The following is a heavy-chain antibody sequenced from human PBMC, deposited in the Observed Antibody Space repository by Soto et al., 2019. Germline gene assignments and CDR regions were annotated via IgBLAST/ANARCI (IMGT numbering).Heavy chain of an antibody. CDR1: GGTFSSYA. D-gene: IGHD3-10*01. J-gene: IGHJ4*02. Sequence: QVQLVQSGAEVKKPGSSVKVSCKASGGTFSSYAISWVRQAPGQGLEWMGGIIPIFGTANYAQKFQGRVTITADESTRTAYMGLSSLRSEDTAVYYCAGGLLWFGKPPQIDYWGQGPLVTVSS. CDR2: IIPIFGTA. CDR3: AGGLLWFGKPPQIDY. V-gene: IGHV1-69*12.